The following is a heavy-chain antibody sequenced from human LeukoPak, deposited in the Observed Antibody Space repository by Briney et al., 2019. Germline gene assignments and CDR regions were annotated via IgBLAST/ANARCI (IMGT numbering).Heavy chain of an antibody. D-gene: IGHD2-15*01. J-gene: IGHJ4*02. CDR1: GFTFSSYG. CDR2: ISSSCSYI. Sequence: GGSLRLSCAASGFTFSSYGMHWVRQAPGKGLEWVSSISSSCSYIYYADSVKGRFTISRDNAKNSLYLQMNSLRAEDTAVYYCAKAEGLGYCSGGSCSIYDYWGQGTLVTVSS. V-gene: IGHV3-21*01. CDR3: AKAEGLGYCSGGSCSIYDY.